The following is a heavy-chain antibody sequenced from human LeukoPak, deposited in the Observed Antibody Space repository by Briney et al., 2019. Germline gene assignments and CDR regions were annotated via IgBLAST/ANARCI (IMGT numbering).Heavy chain of an antibody. CDR1: GFTFSDYY. D-gene: IGHD2-15*01. CDR2: ISSSGSTI. V-gene: IGHV3-11*01. CDR3: ARDWWSPIPREYYFDY. Sequence: GGSLRLSCAASGFTFSDYYMSWIRQAPGKGLEWVSYISSSGSTIYCADSVKGRFTISRDNAKDSLYLQMNSLRAEDTAVYYCARDWWSPIPREYYFDYWGQGTLVTVSS. J-gene: IGHJ4*02.